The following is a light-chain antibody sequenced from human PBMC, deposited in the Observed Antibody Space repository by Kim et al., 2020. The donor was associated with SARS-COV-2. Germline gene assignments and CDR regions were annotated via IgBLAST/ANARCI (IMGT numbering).Light chain of an antibody. Sequence: VTIPCTGIDSKLGAGDVVHWYQQFPGTAPKLLIYNDYRRPSGVPDRFSGSRSASSASLAITGLQAEDEADYYCQSYDTGLSGIIFGGGTQLTVL. CDR2: NDY. V-gene: IGLV1-40*01. J-gene: IGLJ2*01. CDR3: QSYDTGLSGII. CDR1: DSKLGAGDV.